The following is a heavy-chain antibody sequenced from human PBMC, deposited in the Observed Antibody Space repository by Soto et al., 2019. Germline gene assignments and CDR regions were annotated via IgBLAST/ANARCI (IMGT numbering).Heavy chain of an antibody. CDR3: ARANGDIVVVPADMEGYSYYYLAV. CDR1: GYTFTSYY. D-gene: IGHD2-2*01. V-gene: IGHV1-46*03. Sequence: ASVKVSCKASGYTFTSYYMHWVRQAPGQGLEWMGIINPSGGSTSYAQKFQGRVTMTRDTSTSTVYMELSSLRSEDTAVYYCARANGDIVVVPADMEGYSYYYLAVWAQGTSVTGSS. CDR2: INPSGGST. J-gene: IGHJ6*03.